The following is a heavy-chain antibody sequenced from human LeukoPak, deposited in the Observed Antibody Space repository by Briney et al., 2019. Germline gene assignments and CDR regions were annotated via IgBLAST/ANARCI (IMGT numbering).Heavy chain of an antibody. Sequence: GGSLRLSCAASGFTFSSYSMNWVRQAPGKGLEWVSSISSSSSYIYYADSVKGRFTISRDYAKNSLYLQMNSLRAEDTAVYYCAREQWLVLYDYWGQGTLVTVSS. J-gene: IGHJ4*02. CDR1: GFTFSSYS. V-gene: IGHV3-21*01. D-gene: IGHD6-19*01. CDR3: AREQWLVLYDY. CDR2: ISSSSSYI.